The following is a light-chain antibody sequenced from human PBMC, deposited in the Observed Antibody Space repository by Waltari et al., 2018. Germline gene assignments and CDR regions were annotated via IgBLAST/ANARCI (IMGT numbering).Light chain of an antibody. Sequence: DIQMTQSPSSLSASVGDRVTITCRARQGISNYLAWYQQKPGKVPKLLIYAASTLQSGVPSRVSGSGSGTDFTLTISSLQPEDVATYYCQKYNSALTFGPGTKVDIK. CDR2: AAS. V-gene: IGKV1-27*01. CDR3: QKYNSALT. J-gene: IGKJ3*01. CDR1: QGISNY.